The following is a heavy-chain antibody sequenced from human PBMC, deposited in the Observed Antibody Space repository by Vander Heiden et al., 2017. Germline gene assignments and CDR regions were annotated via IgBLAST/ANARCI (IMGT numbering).Heavy chain of an antibody. D-gene: IGHD1-26*01. CDR3: ARGSQWERDAFDI. V-gene: IGHV1-69*01. J-gene: IGHJ3*02. Sequence: QVELVQSGAEVKKPGSSVKVSCKDSGGTFSRYAISWLRQAPGQGLEWMGGIIPIVGTANYAQKFQGRVTITADESTSTAYMEMSSLRSEDTAVYYCARGSQWERDAFDIWGQGTMVTVSS. CDR1: GGTFSRYA. CDR2: IIPIVGTA.